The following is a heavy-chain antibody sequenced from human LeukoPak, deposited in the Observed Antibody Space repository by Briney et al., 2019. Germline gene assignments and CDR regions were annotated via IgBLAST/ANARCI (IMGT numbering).Heavy chain of an antibody. CDR2: IYHSGST. CDR3: AREPYYYESSGSTAP. J-gene: IGHJ5*02. CDR1: GYSISSGYY. D-gene: IGHD3-22*01. V-gene: IGHV4-38-2*02. Sequence: SETLSLTCTVSGYSISSGYYWGWIRQPPGKGPEWIASIYHSGSTYYNSSLKSRVTMSVDTSKNQFSLKLSSVTAADTAVYYCAREPYYYESSGSTAPWGQGTLVTVSS.